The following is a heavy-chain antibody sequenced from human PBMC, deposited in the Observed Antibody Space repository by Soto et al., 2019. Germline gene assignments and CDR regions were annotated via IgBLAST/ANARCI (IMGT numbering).Heavy chain of an antibody. Sequence: GGSLRLSCAASGFTFSSYWMSWVRQAPGKGLEWVANIKQDGSEKYYVDSVKGRFTISRDNAKNSLYLQMNSLRAEDTAVYYCARDPVVAATPVLLDYYYYYMDVWGKGTTVTVSS. J-gene: IGHJ6*03. CDR3: ARDPVVAATPVLLDYYYYYMDV. CDR1: GFTFSSYW. V-gene: IGHV3-7*01. CDR2: IKQDGSEK. D-gene: IGHD2-15*01.